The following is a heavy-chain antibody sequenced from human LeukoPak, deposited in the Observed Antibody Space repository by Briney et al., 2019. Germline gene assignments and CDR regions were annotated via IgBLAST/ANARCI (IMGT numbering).Heavy chain of an antibody. CDR3: ASPIAAAGDY. CDR1: GGSISSSSYY. Sequence: ETLSLTCAVSGGSISSSSYYWGWIRQPPGKGLEWIGSIYYSGSTYYNPSLKSRVTISVDTSKNQFSLKLSSVTAADTAVYYCASPIAAAGDYWGQGTLVTVSS. V-gene: IGHV4-39*01. D-gene: IGHD6-13*01. J-gene: IGHJ4*02. CDR2: IYYSGST.